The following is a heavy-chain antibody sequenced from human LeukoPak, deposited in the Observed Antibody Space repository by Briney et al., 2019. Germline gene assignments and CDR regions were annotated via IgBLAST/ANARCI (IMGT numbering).Heavy chain of an antibody. V-gene: IGHV3-11*01. D-gene: IGHD4/OR15-4a*01. CDR1: GFTFSDYF. Sequence: GGSLRLSCAASGFTFSDYFMSWIRQAPGKGLEWVSYISSSGSTINYADSVKGRFTISRGNAKNSLYLQVNSLRAEDTAVYYCARSANYEFDFWGQGTLVTVSS. CDR2: ISSSGSTI. J-gene: IGHJ4*02. CDR3: ARSANYEFDF.